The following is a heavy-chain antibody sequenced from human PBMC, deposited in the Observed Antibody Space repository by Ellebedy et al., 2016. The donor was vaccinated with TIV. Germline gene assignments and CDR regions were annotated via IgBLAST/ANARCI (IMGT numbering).Heavy chain of an antibody. V-gene: IGHV4-59*12. D-gene: IGHD5-18*01. CDR3: ARDSGPGGYSYGYYYYYGMDV. CDR2: IYYSGST. J-gene: IGHJ6*02. Sequence: SETLSLTCTVSGGSISSYYWSWIRQPPGKGLEWIGYIYYSGSTNYNPSLKSRVTTSVDTSKNQFSLKLSSVTAADTAVYYCARDSGPGGYSYGYYYYYGMDVWGQGTTVTVSS. CDR1: GGSISSYY.